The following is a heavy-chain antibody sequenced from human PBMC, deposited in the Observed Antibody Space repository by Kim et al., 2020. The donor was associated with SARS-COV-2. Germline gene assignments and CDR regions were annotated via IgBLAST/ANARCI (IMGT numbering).Heavy chain of an antibody. V-gene: IGHV4-4*07. J-gene: IGHJ6*02. CDR1: GGSISSYY. Sequence: SETLSLTCTVSGGSISSYYWSWIRQPAGKGLEWIGRIYTSGSTNYNPSLKSRVTMSVDTSKNQFSLKLSSVTAADTAVYYCARAFSYYYDSSGYYYYYYGMDVWGQGTTVTVPS. CDR2: IYTSGST. D-gene: IGHD3-22*01. CDR3: ARAFSYYYDSSGYYYYYYGMDV.